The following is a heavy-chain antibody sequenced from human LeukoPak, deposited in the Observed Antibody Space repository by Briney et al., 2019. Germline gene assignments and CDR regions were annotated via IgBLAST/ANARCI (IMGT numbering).Heavy chain of an antibody. V-gene: IGHV1-46*01. CDR3: ARDRTDANDFWSGYYRYYYYYGMDV. Sequence: ASVKVSCTASGYTFTSYYMHWVRQAPGQGLEWMGIINPSGGSTSYAQKFQGRVTMTRDTSTSTVYMELSSLRSEDTAVYYCARDRTDANDFWSGYYRYYYYYGMDVWGQGTTVTVSS. CDR2: INPSGGST. J-gene: IGHJ6*02. CDR1: GYTFTSYY. D-gene: IGHD3-3*01.